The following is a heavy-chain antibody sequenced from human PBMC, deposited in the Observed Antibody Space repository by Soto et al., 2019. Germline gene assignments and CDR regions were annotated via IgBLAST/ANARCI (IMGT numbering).Heavy chain of an antibody. CDR1: GFTFSSYE. CDR2: ISSSGSTI. J-gene: IGHJ6*02. Sequence: EVQLVESGGGLVQPGGSLRLSCAASGFTFSSYEMNWVRQAPGKGLEWVSYISSSGSTIYYADSVKGRFTISRDNAKNSLYLQMNSLRAEDTAVYYCASTITVTLYYYYGMDVWGQGTTVTVSS. CDR3: ASTITVTLYYYYGMDV. V-gene: IGHV3-48*03. D-gene: IGHD4-4*01.